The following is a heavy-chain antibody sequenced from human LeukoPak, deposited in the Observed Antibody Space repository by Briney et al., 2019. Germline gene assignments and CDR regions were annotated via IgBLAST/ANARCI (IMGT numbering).Heavy chain of an antibody. V-gene: IGHV3-48*03. CDR3: ARTIEMATISYFDY. J-gene: IGHJ4*02. CDR1: GFTFSSYE. D-gene: IGHD5-24*01. Sequence: GGSLRLSCAASGFTFSSYEMNWVRQAPGKGLEWVSYISSSDGTIYYADSVKGRFTISRDNAKNSLYLQMNSLRAGDTAVYYCARTIEMATISYFDYWGQGTLVTVSS. CDR2: ISSSDGTI.